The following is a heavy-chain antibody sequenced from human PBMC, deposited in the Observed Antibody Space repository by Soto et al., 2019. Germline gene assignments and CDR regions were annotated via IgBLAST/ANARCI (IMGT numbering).Heavy chain of an antibody. CDR2: INPNSGGT. CDR1: GYTFTGYY. V-gene: IGHV1-2*04. Sequence: ASVKVSCKASGYTFTGYYMHWVRQAPGQGLEWMGWINPNSGGTNYAQKFQGWVTITRDTSASTAYMELSSLRSEDTAVYYCARARDCSSTSCLLNWFDPWGQGTLVTVSS. D-gene: IGHD2-2*01. J-gene: IGHJ5*02. CDR3: ARARDCSSTSCLLNWFDP.